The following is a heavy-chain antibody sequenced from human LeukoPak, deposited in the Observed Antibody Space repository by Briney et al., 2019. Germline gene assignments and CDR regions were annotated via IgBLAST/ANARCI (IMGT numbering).Heavy chain of an antibody. D-gene: IGHD4-23*01. CDR2: IKKDGSEK. V-gene: IGHV3-7*01. Sequence: GGGLRLACAAYVFSFSSAWGASGRQAPGKGLEWVDNIKKDGSEKYYVDHVKGRFTISRDNAKNSLYLQMNRLRAEDTAVYSCARQRAKVNWGQGTLVTVSS. J-gene: IGHJ4*02. CDR3: ARQRAKVN. CDR1: VFSFSSAW.